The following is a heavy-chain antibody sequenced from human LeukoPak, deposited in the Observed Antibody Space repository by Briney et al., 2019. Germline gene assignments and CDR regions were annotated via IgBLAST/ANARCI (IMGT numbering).Heavy chain of an antibody. Sequence: PGGSLRLSCAASGFTFSSYAMSWVRQAPGKGLEWVSAISGSGGSTYYADSVKGRFTISRGNSKNTLYLQMNSLRAEDTAVYYCAKDIRVAGTFDYWGQGTLVTVSS. CDR1: GFTFSSYA. D-gene: IGHD6-19*01. CDR2: ISGSGGST. CDR3: AKDIRVAGTFDY. J-gene: IGHJ4*02. V-gene: IGHV3-23*01.